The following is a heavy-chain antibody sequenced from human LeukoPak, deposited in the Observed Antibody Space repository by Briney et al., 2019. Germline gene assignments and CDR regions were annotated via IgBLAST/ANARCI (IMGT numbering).Heavy chain of an antibody. Sequence: ASVKASCKASGYTFTGYYMHWVRQAPGQGLEWMGRINPNSGGTNYAQKFQGRVTMTRDTSISTAYMELSRLRSDDTAVYYCAREGRGYCSGGSCHWGQGTLVTVSS. CDR3: AREGRGYCSGGSCH. D-gene: IGHD2-15*01. J-gene: IGHJ4*02. V-gene: IGHV1-2*06. CDR2: INPNSGGT. CDR1: GYTFTGYY.